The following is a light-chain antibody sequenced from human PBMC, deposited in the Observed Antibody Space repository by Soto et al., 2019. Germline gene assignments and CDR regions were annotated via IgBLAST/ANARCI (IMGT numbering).Light chain of an antibody. V-gene: IGKV3-15*01. CDR3: QQYGTSPRT. CDR2: GAS. CDR1: QSVSSN. J-gene: IGKJ1*01. Sequence: EIGVTQSPATLSVSPGERATLSCRASQSVSSNLAWYQQKPGQAPRLLIYGASTRATGIPARFSGSGSGTEFTLTISSLQSEDFAVYYCQQYGTSPRTFGQGTKVDIK.